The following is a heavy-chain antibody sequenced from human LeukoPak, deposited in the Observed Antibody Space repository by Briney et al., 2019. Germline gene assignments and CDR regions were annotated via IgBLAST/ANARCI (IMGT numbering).Heavy chain of an antibody. J-gene: IGHJ5*02. CDR3: AKPVSLPGWFDP. V-gene: IGHV3-23*01. Sequence: GGSLRLSCAASGFTFSSYAVSWVRQAPGKGLKWVSAISGSGGSTYYADSVKGRFTTSRDNSKNTLYLQMNSLRAEDTAVYYCAKPVSLPGWFDPWGQGTLVTVSS. CDR1: GFTFSSYA. CDR2: ISGSGGST. D-gene: IGHD1-20*01.